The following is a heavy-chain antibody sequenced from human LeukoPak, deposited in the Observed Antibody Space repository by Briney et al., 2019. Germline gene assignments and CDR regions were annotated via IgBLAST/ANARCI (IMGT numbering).Heavy chain of an antibody. CDR3: AGEEGIAAAAAIYYYGMDV. D-gene: IGHD6-13*01. CDR1: GGTFSSYA. J-gene: IGHJ6*02. V-gene: IGHV1-69*10. CDR2: IIPILGIA. Sequence: SVTVSYKPSGGTFSSYAISWVRQAPGQGLEWMGGIIPILGIANYAQKFQGRVTITADKSPSTAYMELSSLRSEDTAVYYCAGEEGIAAAAAIYYYGMDVWGQGTTVTVSS.